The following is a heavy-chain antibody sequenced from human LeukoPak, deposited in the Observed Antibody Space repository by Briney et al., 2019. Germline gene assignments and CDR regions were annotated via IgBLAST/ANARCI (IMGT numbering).Heavy chain of an antibody. Sequence: GGSLRLSCAASGFTFSSYAMSWVRQAPGKGLEWVSAFSGSGGSTYYADSVKGRFTISRDVSKNTLYLQMNSLGVEDTAVYYCARGGGGNSDFVTSYTGASLSFDYWGQGALVTVSS. CDR3: ARGGGGNSDFVTSYTGASLSFDY. J-gene: IGHJ4*02. D-gene: IGHD4-23*01. V-gene: IGHV3-23*01. CDR1: GFTFSSYA. CDR2: FSGSGGST.